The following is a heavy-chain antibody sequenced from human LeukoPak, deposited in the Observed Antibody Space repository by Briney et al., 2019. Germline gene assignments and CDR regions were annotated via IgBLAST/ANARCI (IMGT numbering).Heavy chain of an antibody. CDR3: ARRGLDNWFDP. CDR2: IYYSGST. Sequence: SETLSLTCTVSGGSISSSSYYWGWIRQPPGKGREWIGSIYYSGSTYYNPSLKSRVTISVDTSKNQFSLKLSSVTAADTAVYYCARRGLDNWFDPWGQGTLVTVSS. J-gene: IGHJ5*02. V-gene: IGHV4-39*01. CDR1: GGSISSSSYY. D-gene: IGHD3/OR15-3a*01.